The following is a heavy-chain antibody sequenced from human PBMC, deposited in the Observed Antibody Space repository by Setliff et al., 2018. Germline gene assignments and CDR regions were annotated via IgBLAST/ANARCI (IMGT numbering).Heavy chain of an antibody. D-gene: IGHD1-1*01. CDR1: GFTFSSYW. CDR3: ARDVSTRPFWFDP. V-gene: IGHV3-7*01. Sequence: RLSCAASGFTFSSYWMSWVRQAPGKGLEWVANIKQDGSEKYYVDSVKGRFTISRDNAKNSLYLQMNSLRAEDTAVYYCARDVSTRPFWFDPWGQGTLVTVSS. CDR2: IKQDGSEK. J-gene: IGHJ5*02.